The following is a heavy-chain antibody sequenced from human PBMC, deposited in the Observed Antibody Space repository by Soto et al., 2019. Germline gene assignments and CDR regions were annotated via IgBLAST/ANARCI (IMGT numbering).Heavy chain of an antibody. CDR1: GFTFSSYG. Sequence: PGGSLRLSCAASGFTFSSYGMHWVRQAPGKGLEWVAVISYDGSNKYYADSVKGRFTISRDNSKNTLYLQMNSLRAEDTAVYYCAKEGGSRFLEWLPQGYMDVWGKGTTVTVSS. D-gene: IGHD3-3*01. CDR2: ISYDGSNK. J-gene: IGHJ6*03. V-gene: IGHV3-30*18. CDR3: AKEGGSRFLEWLPQGYMDV.